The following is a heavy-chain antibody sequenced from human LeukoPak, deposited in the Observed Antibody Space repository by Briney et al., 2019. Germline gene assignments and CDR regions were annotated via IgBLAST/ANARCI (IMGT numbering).Heavy chain of an antibody. CDR3: ARDPLPYYYDSSGSRLFDY. J-gene: IGHJ4*02. V-gene: IGHV1-2*02. D-gene: IGHD3-22*01. CDR2: INPNSGGT. Sequence: ASVKVSCKASGYTFTGYYMHWVRQAPGQGLEWMGWINPNSGGTNYAQKFQGRVTMTRDTSISTAYMELSRLRSDDTAVYYCARDPLPYYYDSSGSRLFDYWGQGTLVTVSS. CDR1: GYTFTGYY.